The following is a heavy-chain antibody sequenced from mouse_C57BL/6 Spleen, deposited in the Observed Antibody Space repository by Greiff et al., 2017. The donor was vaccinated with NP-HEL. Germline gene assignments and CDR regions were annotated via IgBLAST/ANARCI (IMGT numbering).Heavy chain of an antibody. CDR1: GYAFSSSW. CDR2: IYPGDGDT. D-gene: IGHD1-1*01. J-gene: IGHJ1*03. CDR3: ADYYGSSYVGYFDV. Sequence: QVHVKQSGPELVKPGASVKISCKASGYAFSSSWMNWVKQRPGKGLEWIGRIYPGDGDTNYNGKFKGKATLTADKSSSTAYMQLSSLTSEDSAVYFCADYYGSSYVGYFDVWGTGTTVTVSS. V-gene: IGHV1-82*01.